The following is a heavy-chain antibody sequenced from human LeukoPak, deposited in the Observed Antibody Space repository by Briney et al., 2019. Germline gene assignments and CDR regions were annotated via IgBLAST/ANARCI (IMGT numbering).Heavy chain of an antibody. Sequence: GGSLRLSCAASGFTFSSYSMNWVRQAPGKGLEWVSSISSSSSYIYYADSVKGRFTISRDNSKNTLYLQMNSLRAEDTAVYYCASTGYSYGPLRYWGQGTLVTVSS. CDR1: GFTFSSYS. J-gene: IGHJ4*02. D-gene: IGHD5-18*01. CDR2: ISSSSSYI. CDR3: ASTGYSYGPLRY. V-gene: IGHV3-21*01.